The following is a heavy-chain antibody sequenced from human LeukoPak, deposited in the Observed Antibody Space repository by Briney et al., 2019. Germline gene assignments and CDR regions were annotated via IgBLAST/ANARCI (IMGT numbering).Heavy chain of an antibody. D-gene: IGHD2-21*02. CDR3: GRDIVDGGDDY. Sequence: GGSLRLSCAASGFTFSAYWMNWVRRTPGKGLEWVANINQDGSEKYYVDSVKGRFTVSRDNAKNSVSLQMNSLRAEDTAVYYCGRDIVDGGDDYWGQGTLVTVSS. CDR2: INQDGSEK. V-gene: IGHV3-7*01. CDR1: GFTFSAYW. J-gene: IGHJ4*02.